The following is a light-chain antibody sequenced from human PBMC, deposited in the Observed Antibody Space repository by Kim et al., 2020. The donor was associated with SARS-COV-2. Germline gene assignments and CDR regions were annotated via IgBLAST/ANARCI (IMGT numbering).Light chain of an antibody. CDR2: DAS. CDR3: QQYNSYAPYS. CDR1: QSISSW. V-gene: IGKV1-5*01. Sequence: DTQMTQSPSPLSASVGDRVTIACRASQSISSWLAWYQQKPGKAPQLLIYDASSLQSGVPSRFSGSGSGTEFTLTINSLQPDDSATYYCQQYNSYAPYSFGQGTKLEI. J-gene: IGKJ2*03.